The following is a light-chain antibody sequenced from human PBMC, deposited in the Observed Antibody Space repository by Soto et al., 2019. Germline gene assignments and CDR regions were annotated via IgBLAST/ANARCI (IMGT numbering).Light chain of an antibody. J-gene: IGLJ2*01. V-gene: IGLV2-8*01. CDR1: YSDIGDYNY. Sequence: QSALTQPPSASGSPGQSVTISCAGTYSDIGDYNYVSWYQQHPGKVPKLIISEGSKRPSGVPDRFSGSKSGYTASLTVSDLQPADEAVYYCSSYSGTNSNVIFGGWTKLTVL. CDR3: SSYSGTNSNVI. CDR2: EGS.